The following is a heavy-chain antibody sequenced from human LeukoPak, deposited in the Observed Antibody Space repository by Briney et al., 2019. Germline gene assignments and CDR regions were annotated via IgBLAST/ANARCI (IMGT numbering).Heavy chain of an antibody. Sequence: PGGSLRLSCAVSGFTFSRYGMHWIRQAPGKGMEWVAFIWYDGKNDQEYAESVKGRFTISRDNSKNTLYLQMNSLRAEDTAVYYCAKDRPQWQQLGYYFDYWGQGTLVTVSS. CDR3: AKDRPQWQQLGYYFDY. D-gene: IGHD6-13*01. J-gene: IGHJ4*02. CDR1: GFTFSRYG. CDR2: IWYDGKNDQ. V-gene: IGHV3-30*02.